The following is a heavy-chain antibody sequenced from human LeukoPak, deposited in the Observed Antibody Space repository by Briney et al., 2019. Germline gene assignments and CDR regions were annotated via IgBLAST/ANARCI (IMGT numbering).Heavy chain of an antibody. CDR1: GGSISSYY. Sequence: SDTLSLTCTVSGGSISSYYWSWIRQPPGKGLEWIGYIYTSGSTNYNPSLKSRVTISVDTSKNQFSLKLSSVTAADTAVYYCARVRTPTPLGSYYFDYWGQGTLVTVSS. D-gene: IGHD3-16*01. V-gene: IGHV4-4*09. CDR2: IYTSGST. CDR3: ARVRTPTPLGSYYFDY. J-gene: IGHJ4*02.